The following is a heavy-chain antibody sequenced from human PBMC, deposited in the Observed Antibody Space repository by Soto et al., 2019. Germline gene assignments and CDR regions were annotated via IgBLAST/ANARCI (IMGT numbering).Heavy chain of an antibody. Sequence: QVQLVQSGAEVKKPGSSVKVSCKTSGGTFSSSAFSWVRQAPGQGLEWMGGIIPLFRTPDYGQRFQGRVTITADKSAGTVYMELRGLRSEDTAVYFWARDKGRQQLGGNYYYSTDIWGQGTTVTVSS. CDR1: GGTFSSSA. D-gene: IGHD3-3*02. V-gene: IGHV1-69*14. J-gene: IGHJ6*02. CDR3: ARDKGRQQLGGNYYYSTDI. CDR2: IIPLFRTP.